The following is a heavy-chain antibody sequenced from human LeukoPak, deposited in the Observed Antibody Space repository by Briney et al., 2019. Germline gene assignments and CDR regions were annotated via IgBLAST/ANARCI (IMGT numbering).Heavy chain of an antibody. Sequence: PGGSLRLSCAASGFTFSDYYMSWIRRARGKGVEGVSYISSSCSTIYYADSVKGRFTISRHNAKNSLYLQMNSLRAEDTAVYYCARGVPAAGLDYWGQGTLVTVSS. CDR3: ARGVPAAGLDY. J-gene: IGHJ4*02. D-gene: IGHD2-2*01. CDR1: GFTFSDYY. CDR2: ISSSCSTI. V-gene: IGHV3-11*01.